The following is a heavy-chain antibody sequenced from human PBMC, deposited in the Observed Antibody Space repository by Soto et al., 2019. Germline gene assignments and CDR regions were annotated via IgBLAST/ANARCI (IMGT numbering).Heavy chain of an antibody. CDR3: ASHPLYYDSSGYLNDY. V-gene: IGHV1-69*13. D-gene: IGHD3-22*01. CDR1: GGTFSSYA. Sequence: SVKVSCKASGGTFSSYAISWVRQAPGQGLEWMGGIIPIFGTANYAQKFQGRVTITADESTSTAYMELSSLRSEDTAVYYCASHPLYYDSSGYLNDYWGQGTLVTVSS. J-gene: IGHJ4*02. CDR2: IIPIFGTA.